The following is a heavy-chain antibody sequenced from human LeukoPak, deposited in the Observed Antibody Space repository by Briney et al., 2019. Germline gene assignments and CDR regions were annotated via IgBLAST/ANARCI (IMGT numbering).Heavy chain of an antibody. CDR2: FYTSGST. J-gene: IGHJ4*02. V-gene: IGHV4-61*02. CDR3: AKAPSVWNYYLDY. Sequence: SQTLSLTCTVSGGSISSGSYSWSWLRQPAGKGLEWIGRFYTSGSTNYNPSLKSRVTISVDTSKNQFSLKLSSVTAADTAVYYCAKAPSVWNYYLDYWGQGTLVTVSS. D-gene: IGHD1-7*01. CDR1: GGSISSGSYS.